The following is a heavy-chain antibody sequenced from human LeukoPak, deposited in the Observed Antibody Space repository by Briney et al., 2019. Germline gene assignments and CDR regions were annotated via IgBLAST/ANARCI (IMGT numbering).Heavy chain of an antibody. CDR2: IRYDGSNT. Sequence: GGSLRLSCAASGFIFSSYGMHWVRQAPGKGLEWVAFIRYDGSNTYYADSVKGRFTISRDNAKNSLYLQMNSLRAEDTAVYYCAKGRALGDYYYYYMDVWGKGTTVTVSS. J-gene: IGHJ6*03. CDR3: AKGRALGDYYYYYMDV. CDR1: GFIFSSYG. V-gene: IGHV3-30*02. D-gene: IGHD3-16*01.